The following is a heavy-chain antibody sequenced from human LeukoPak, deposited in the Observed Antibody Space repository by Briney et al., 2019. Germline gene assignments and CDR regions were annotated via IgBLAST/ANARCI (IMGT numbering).Heavy chain of an antibody. CDR3: AKDKDPWKSTSISDFDY. J-gene: IGHJ4*01. D-gene: IGHD1-1*01. V-gene: IGHV3-30*02. CDR1: GFTFSTYG. CDR2: IRYDGSNK. Sequence: PGGSLRLSCAASGFTFSTYGMHWVRQAPGKGLEWVAFIRYDGSNKYYADSVKGRFTISRDNSKNTLYLQMNSLRAEDTAVYFCAKDKDPWKSTSISDFDYWGQEPWSPSPQ.